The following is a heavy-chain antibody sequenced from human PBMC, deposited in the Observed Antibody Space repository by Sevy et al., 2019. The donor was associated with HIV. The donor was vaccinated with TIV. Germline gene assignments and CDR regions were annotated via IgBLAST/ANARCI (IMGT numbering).Heavy chain of an antibody. J-gene: IGHJ4*02. CDR2: ISGSGGST. D-gene: IGHD5-12*01. Sequence: GGSLRLSCAASGFTFSSYAMSWVRQAPGKGLEWVSAISGSGGSTYYADSVKGRFTISRDNSKNTLYLQMNSLRAEDTAVYYCAKSPPGRGYSGYDTENDYWGQGTLVTVSS. CDR1: GFTFSSYA. CDR3: AKSPPGRGYSGYDTENDY. V-gene: IGHV3-23*01.